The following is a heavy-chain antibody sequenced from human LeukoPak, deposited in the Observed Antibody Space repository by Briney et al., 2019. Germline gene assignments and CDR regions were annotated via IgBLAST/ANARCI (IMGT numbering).Heavy chain of an antibody. CDR1: GFTFSSYE. CDR3: ARDFGHWELNGGYYFDY. D-gene: IGHD1-7*01. Sequence: QSGGSLRLSCAASGFTFSSYEMNWVRPAPGKVLEWVSYISSSGSTIYYADSMKGRFTISRDNDKNSLYLQMNSLRAEDTAVYYCARDFGHWELNGGYYFDYWGQGTLVTVSS. CDR2: ISSSGSTI. J-gene: IGHJ4*02. V-gene: IGHV3-48*03.